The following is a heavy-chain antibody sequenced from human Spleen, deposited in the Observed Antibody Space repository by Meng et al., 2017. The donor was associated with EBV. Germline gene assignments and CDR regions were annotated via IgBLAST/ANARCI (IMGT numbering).Heavy chain of an antibody. CDR2: INPTNGNP. V-gene: IGHV7-4-1*02. Sequence: QVQLVQSGAGLREPGASVKVSCKASGYTFTSYNMNWVRQAPGHGLEWMGWINPTNGNPTYAQAFRGRFVFSVDTSVSTAYLQITSVKAEDTAVYYCARVWTRETTGWFDPWGQGTLVTVSS. CDR3: ARVWTRETTGWFDP. J-gene: IGHJ5*02. CDR1: GYTFTSYN. D-gene: IGHD4-17*01.